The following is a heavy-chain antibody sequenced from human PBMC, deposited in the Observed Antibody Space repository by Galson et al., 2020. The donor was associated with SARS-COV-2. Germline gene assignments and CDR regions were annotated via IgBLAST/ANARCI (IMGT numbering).Heavy chain of an antibody. V-gene: IGHV3-21*01. Sequence: GESLKISCAASGFTFSSYSMNWVRQAPGKGLEWVSSISSSSSYIYYADSVKGRFTISRDNAKNSLYLQMNSLRAEDTAVYYCARDSSGWYRNWFDPWGQGTLVTVSS. CDR3: ARDSSGWYRNWFDP. CDR2: ISSSSSYI. CDR1: GFTFSSYS. J-gene: IGHJ5*02. D-gene: IGHD6-19*01.